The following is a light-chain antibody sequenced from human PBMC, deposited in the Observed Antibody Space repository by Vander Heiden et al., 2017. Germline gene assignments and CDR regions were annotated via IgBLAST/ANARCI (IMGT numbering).Light chain of an antibody. CDR2: AAS. CDR1: QSISSY. Sequence: DIQMTQSPSSLSASVGDRVTITCRASQSISSYLNWYQQKPGKAPKLLIYAASSLQSGVPSRFSGSGSGTDFTLTISSLQPEDFATYYCQQSYSTPISTFDHGTKVDIK. CDR3: QQSYSTPIST. V-gene: IGKV1-39*01. J-gene: IGKJ3*01.